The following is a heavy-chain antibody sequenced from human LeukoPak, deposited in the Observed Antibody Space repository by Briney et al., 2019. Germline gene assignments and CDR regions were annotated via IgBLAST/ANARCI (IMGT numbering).Heavy chain of an antibody. V-gene: IGHV3-7*03. CDR1: GFTFSSYW. D-gene: IGHD3-16*01. CDR2: INHNGNVN. CDR3: ARGGGLDV. J-gene: IGHJ6*02. Sequence: GGSLRLSCAASGFTFSSYWMNWARQAPGKGLEGVASINHNGNVNYCVDSVKGRFTISRDNAKNSLYLQMSNLRAEDTAVYFCARGGGLDVWGQGATVTVSS.